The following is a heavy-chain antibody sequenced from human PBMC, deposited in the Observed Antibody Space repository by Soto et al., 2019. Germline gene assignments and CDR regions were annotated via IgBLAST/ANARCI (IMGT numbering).Heavy chain of an antibody. CDR2: IYYSGST. Sequence: PSETLSLTCTVSGGSGSTYYWSWIRQPPGKGMEWIAYIYYSGSTSYNPSLKSRVTISLDTSKNQFSLKLSTVTAADTAVNYCTMTYYVSSPHSPRYAFHISGTAPIVTVSS. CDR1: GGSGSTYY. D-gene: IGHD3-22*01. V-gene: IGHV4-59*02. J-gene: IGHJ3*02. CDR3: TMTYYVSSPHSPRYAFHI.